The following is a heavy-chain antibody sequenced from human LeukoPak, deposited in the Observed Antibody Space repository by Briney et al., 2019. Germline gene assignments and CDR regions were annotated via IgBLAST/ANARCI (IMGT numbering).Heavy chain of an antibody. D-gene: IGHD2-2*01. CDR2: IYYSGNT. V-gene: IGHV4-39*01. Sequence: SETLSLTCTVSGGSISSSRYYWGWIRQPPGKGLEWIGSIYYSGNTYYNPSLKSRVTIYVDTSKNPFSLKLSSVTAADPAVYYCARRTSRYYMDVWGKGTTVTVSS. CDR1: GGSISSSRYY. CDR3: ARRTSRYYMDV. J-gene: IGHJ6*03.